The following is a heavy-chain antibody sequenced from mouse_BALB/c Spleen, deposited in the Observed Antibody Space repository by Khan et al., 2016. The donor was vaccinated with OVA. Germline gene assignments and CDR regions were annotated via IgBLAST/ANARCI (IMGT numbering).Heavy chain of an antibody. V-gene: IGHV9-3-1*01. CDR2: INTYTGEP. D-gene: IGHD2-10*01. CDR1: GYTFTNYG. Sequence: QVQLQQSGPELKKPGETVKISCKASGYTFTNYGMNWVKQAPGKGLEWMGWINTYTGEPTYVDDFKGRFAFSLETSASTAYLQINNLKDEDTATYFGARPPYFSYVMVYWGQGTSVTVSS. J-gene: IGHJ4*01. CDR3: ARPPYFSYVMVY.